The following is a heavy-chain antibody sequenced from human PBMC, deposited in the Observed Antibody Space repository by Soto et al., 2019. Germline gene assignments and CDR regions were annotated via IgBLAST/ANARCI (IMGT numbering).Heavy chain of an antibody. Sequence: ASVKVSCKASGYTFTSYGISWVRQAPGQGLEWMGWISAYNGNTNYAQKLQGRVTMTTDTSTSTAYMELRSLRSDDTAVYYCARDSPLLGVFWSASYGMDVWGQGTTVTVPS. D-gene: IGHD3-3*01. CDR3: ARDSPLLGVFWSASYGMDV. CDR1: GYTFTSYG. CDR2: ISAYNGNT. V-gene: IGHV1-18*04. J-gene: IGHJ6*02.